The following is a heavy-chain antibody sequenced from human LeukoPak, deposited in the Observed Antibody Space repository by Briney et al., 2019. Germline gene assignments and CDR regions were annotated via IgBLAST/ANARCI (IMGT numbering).Heavy chain of an antibody. V-gene: IGHV5-51*01. J-gene: IGHJ4*02. CDR2: IYPDDSDT. CDR3: ARRYYYDSSAFYFDY. CDR1: GYIFTTYW. D-gene: IGHD3-22*01. Sequence: GESLKISCKGSGYIFTTYWIGWVRQMPGKGLEWVGIIYPDDSDTRYSPSFQGQVTISADKSISTAYLQWSSLKASDTAMYYCARRYYYDSSAFYFDYWGQGTLVTVSS.